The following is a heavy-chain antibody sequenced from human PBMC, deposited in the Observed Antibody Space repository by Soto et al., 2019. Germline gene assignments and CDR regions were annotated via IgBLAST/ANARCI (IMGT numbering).Heavy chain of an antibody. Sequence: SVKVSCKASGFTFTSSAVQWVRQARGQRLEWIGWIVVGSGNTNYAQKFQERVTITRDMSTSTAYMELSSLRSEDTAVYYCAASLGNRYCSSTSCFTTFDYWGQGTLVTVSS. CDR1: GFTFTSSA. D-gene: IGHD2-2*01. CDR3: AASLGNRYCSSTSCFTTFDY. V-gene: IGHV1-58*01. J-gene: IGHJ4*02. CDR2: IVVGSGNT.